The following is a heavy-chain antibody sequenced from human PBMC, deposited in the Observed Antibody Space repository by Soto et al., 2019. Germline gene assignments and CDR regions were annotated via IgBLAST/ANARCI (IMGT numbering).Heavy chain of an antibody. D-gene: IGHD6-13*01. J-gene: IGHJ5*02. CDR1: GGSISSYY. Sequence: SETLSLTCTVSGGSISSYYWSWIRQPPGKGLEWIGYIYYSGSTNYNPSLKSRVTMSVDTSKNQFSLKLSSVTAADTAVYYCAKTSAAGIYNWFDPWGQGTPVTVSS. CDR2: IYYSGST. V-gene: IGHV4-59*01. CDR3: AKTSAAGIYNWFDP.